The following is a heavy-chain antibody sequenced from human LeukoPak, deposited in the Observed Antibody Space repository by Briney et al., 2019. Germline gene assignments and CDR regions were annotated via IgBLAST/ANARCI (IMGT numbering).Heavy chain of an antibody. V-gene: IGHV1-69*04. CDR1: GGTFSSYA. D-gene: IGHD4-17*01. CDR3: ARDNGDYYYYGMDV. J-gene: IGHJ6*02. Sequence: SVKVSCKASGGTFSSYAISWVRQAPGQGLEWMGRIIPTLGIANYAQKFQGRVTITADKSTSTAYMELSSLRSEDTAVYYCARDNGDYYYYGMDVWGQGTTVTVSS. CDR2: IIPTLGIA.